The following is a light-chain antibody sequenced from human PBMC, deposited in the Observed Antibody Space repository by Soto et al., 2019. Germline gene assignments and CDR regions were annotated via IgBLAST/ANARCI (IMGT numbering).Light chain of an antibody. CDR1: SSDVGSYNL. CDR3: SSYAGTDTYV. CDR2: EGS. Sequence: QSVLTQPASVSGSPGQSITISCTGTSSDVGSYNLVSWYRQYPGKAPKLMIYEGSKRPSGVSDRFSGSKSGNTASLTISGLQAEDEADYYCSSYAGTDTYVFGSGTKLTVL. V-gene: IGLV2-23*01. J-gene: IGLJ1*01.